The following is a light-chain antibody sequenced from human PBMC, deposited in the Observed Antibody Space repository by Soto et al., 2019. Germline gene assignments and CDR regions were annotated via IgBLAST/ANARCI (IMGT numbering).Light chain of an antibody. CDR2: DAS. CDR3: QQRSNWPPLT. V-gene: IGKV3-11*01. CDR1: QSVTSY. Sequence: EIVLKQSAATLSLSPGERATLSCRASQSVTSYLAWYQQKPGQSPRLLIYDASNRATGIPARFSGSGSGTDFTLTISSLEPEDFAVYYCQQRSNWPPLTFGGGTKVDI. J-gene: IGKJ4*01.